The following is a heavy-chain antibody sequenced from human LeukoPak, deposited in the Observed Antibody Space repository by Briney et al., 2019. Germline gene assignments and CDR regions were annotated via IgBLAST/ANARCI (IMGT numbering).Heavy chain of an antibody. V-gene: IGHV1-2*02. Sequence: ASVKVSCKASGYTFTGYYMHWVRQAPGQGLEWMGWINPNSGGTNYAQKFQGRVTMTRDTSISTAYMELSRLRSDDTAVYYCARDRALWFGGTEDAFDIWGQGTMVTVSS. CDR2: INPNSGGT. CDR3: ARDRALWFGGTEDAFDI. J-gene: IGHJ3*02. CDR1: GYTFTGYY. D-gene: IGHD3-10*01.